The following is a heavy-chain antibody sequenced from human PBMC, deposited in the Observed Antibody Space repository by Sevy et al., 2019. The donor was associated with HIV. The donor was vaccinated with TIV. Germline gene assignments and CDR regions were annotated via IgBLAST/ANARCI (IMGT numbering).Heavy chain of an antibody. Sequence: GGSLRLSCAASGFTFDDYTMHWVRQAPGKGLEWVSLISWDGGSTYYADSVKGRFIISRDNSKNSLYLQMNSLRTEDTALYYCAKGSPRGWEQWLVEVGFDPWGQGTLVTVSS. V-gene: IGHV3-43*01. CDR2: ISWDGGST. D-gene: IGHD6-19*01. CDR1: GFTFDDYT. J-gene: IGHJ5*02. CDR3: AKGSPRGWEQWLVEVGFDP.